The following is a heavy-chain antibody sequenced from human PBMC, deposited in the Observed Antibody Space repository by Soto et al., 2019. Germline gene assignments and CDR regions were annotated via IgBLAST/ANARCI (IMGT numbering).Heavy chain of an antibody. V-gene: IGHV4-39*01. Sequence: SETLSLTCTVSGGSVSSSSYYWGWIRQPPGKGLEWIGSIYYSGSTYYNPSLKSRVTISVDTSKNQFSLKLSSVTAADTAVYYCARTQKQWPYDYWGQGTLVTVSS. J-gene: IGHJ4*02. D-gene: IGHD6-19*01. CDR3: ARTQKQWPYDY. CDR2: IYYSGST. CDR1: GGSVSSSSYY.